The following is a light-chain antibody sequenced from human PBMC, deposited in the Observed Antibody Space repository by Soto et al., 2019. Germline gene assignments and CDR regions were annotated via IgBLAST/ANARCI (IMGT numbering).Light chain of an antibody. V-gene: IGKV1-5*03. Sequence: DILLTQSPSTLSASVGDRVTISCRASQSINKWLAWYQHKPGKAPNLLIYEESTLHSGVPSRFSGSGSGTEFPLTISSLRPDDFATYYCQHYSGDRATFGQGTKVEI. CDR2: EES. CDR3: QHYSGDRAT. J-gene: IGKJ1*01. CDR1: QSINKW.